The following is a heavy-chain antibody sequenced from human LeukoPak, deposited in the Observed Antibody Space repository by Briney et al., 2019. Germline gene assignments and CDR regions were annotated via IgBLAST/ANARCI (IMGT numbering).Heavy chain of an antibody. V-gene: IGHV4-59*01. CDR2: IYYSGST. J-gene: IGHJ4*02. CDR1: GGSISSYY. CDR3: ARGLQVGNTGYYFDY. D-gene: IGHD1-26*01. Sequence: SETLSLTCTVSGGSISSYYWSWIRQPPGKGLECIGYIYYSGSTNYNPSLKSRVTISVDTSKNQFSLKLNSVTAADTAVYYCARGLQVGNTGYYFDYWGQGTLVTVPS.